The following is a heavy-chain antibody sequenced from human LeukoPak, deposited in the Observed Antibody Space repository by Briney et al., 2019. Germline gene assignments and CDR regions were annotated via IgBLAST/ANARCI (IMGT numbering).Heavy chain of an antibody. V-gene: IGHV4-39*01. J-gene: IGHJ4*02. CDR1: GGSISSSSYY. CDR2: IYYSGST. Sequence: SETLSLTCTVSGGSISSSSYYCGWIRQPPGKGLEWIGSIYYSGSTHYNPSLKSRVTIPVDTSKNQFSLKLSSVTAADTAVYYCARGGWYYFDYWGQGTLVTVSS. D-gene: IGHD6-19*01. CDR3: ARGGWYYFDY.